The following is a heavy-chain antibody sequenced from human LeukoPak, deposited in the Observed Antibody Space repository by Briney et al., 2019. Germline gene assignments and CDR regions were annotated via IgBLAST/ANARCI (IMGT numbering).Heavy chain of an antibody. D-gene: IGHD1-1*01. CDR1: GGSISSSSYY. V-gene: IGHV4-39*01. CDR2: IYYSGST. Sequence: SETLPLTCTVSGGSISSSSYYWGWIRQPPGKGLEWIGSIYYSGSTYYNPSLKSRATISVDTSKNQFSLKLSSVTAADTAVYYCARLSGTGTTLRFDYWGQGTLVTVSS. J-gene: IGHJ4*02. CDR3: ARLSGTGTTLRFDY.